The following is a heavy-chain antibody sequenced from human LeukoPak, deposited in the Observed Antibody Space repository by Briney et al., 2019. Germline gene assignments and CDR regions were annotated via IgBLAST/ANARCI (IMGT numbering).Heavy chain of an antibody. CDR1: GGSISSSSYY. J-gene: IGHJ5*02. CDR2: IYYSGST. V-gene: IGHV4-39*01. CDR3: ARHRLYGSGKFQWLDH. D-gene: IGHD3-10*01. Sequence: SETLSLTCTVSGGSISSSSYYWGCIRQPPGNGLEWTVRIYYSGSTYYNQSLKSRVTISVDTSKNQFSLKLSSVTAADTAVYYCARHRLYGSGKFQWLDHWGQGTLVTVSS.